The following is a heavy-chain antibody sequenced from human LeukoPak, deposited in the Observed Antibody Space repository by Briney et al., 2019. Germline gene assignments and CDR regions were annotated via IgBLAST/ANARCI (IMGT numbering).Heavy chain of an antibody. D-gene: IGHD1-7*01. J-gene: IGHJ4*02. CDR1: GFTFSSYE. CDR3: ARISHRGTTTNY. CDR2: ISSSGSTI. Sequence: PGGSLRLSCAASGFTFSSYEMNWVRQAPGKGLEGVSYISSSGSTIYYADSVKGRFTISRDNAKNSLYLQMNSLRAEDTAVYYCARISHRGTTTNYWGQGTLVTVSS. V-gene: IGHV3-48*03.